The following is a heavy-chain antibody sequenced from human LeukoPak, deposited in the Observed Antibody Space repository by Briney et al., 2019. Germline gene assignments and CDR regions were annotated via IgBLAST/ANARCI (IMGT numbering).Heavy chain of an antibody. CDR3: ARDGRITMVRGVTDGMDV. J-gene: IGHJ6*02. V-gene: IGHV4-4*07. CDR2: IYTSGST. Sequence: SETLSLTCTVFGGSISSYYWSWIRQPAGKGLEWIGRIYTSGSTNYNPSLKSRVTMSVDTSKNQFSLKLSSVTAADTAVYYCARDGRITMVRGVTDGMDVWGQGTTVTVSS. CDR1: GGSISSYY. D-gene: IGHD3-10*01.